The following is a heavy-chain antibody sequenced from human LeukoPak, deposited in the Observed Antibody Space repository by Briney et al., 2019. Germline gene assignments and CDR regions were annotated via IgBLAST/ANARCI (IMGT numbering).Heavy chain of an antibody. J-gene: IGHJ4*02. Sequence: GGSLRLSCAASGFTFSNYEMNWVRQAPGKGLEWVANIKQDGSEKYYVDSVKGRFTISRDNARNSLYLQMNSLRAEDTAVYYCARAGDGGNFLGYWGQGTLVTVSS. V-gene: IGHV3-7*01. CDR1: GFTFSNYE. CDR3: ARAGDGGNFLGY. CDR2: IKQDGSEK. D-gene: IGHD4-23*01.